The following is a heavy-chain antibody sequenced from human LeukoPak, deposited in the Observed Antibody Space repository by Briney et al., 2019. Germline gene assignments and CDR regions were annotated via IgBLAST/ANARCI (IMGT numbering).Heavy chain of an antibody. CDR1: GDSVSSNSAA. CDR3: AREGEAAVAANRFDY. D-gene: IGHD6-19*01. Sequence: SQTLSLTCAISGDSVSSNSAAWNWIRQSPSRGLEWLGRTYYGSKWYNDYAVSVKSRITINPDTSKNQFSLQLNSVTPEDTAVYYCAREGEAAVAANRFDYWGQGTLVTVSS. V-gene: IGHV6-1*01. J-gene: IGHJ4*02. CDR2: TYYGSKWYN.